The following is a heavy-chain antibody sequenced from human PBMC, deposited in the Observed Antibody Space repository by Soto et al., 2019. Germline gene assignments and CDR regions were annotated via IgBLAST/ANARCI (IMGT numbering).Heavy chain of an antibody. CDR2: IYSGGST. Sequence: GSLRLSCAASGFTVSSNYMSWVRQAPGKGLEWVSVIYSGGSTYYADSVKGRFTISRDNSKNTLYLQMNSLRAEDTAVYYCARAQGNYDILTGPVSGAFDIWGQGTMVTVSS. J-gene: IGHJ3*02. D-gene: IGHD3-9*01. CDR1: GFTVSSNY. CDR3: ARAQGNYDILTGPVSGAFDI. V-gene: IGHV3-66*01.